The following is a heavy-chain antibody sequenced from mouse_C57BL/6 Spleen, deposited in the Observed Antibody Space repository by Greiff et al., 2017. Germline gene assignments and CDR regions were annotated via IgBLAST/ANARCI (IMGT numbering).Heavy chain of an antibody. J-gene: IGHJ4*01. CDR2: INPSSGYT. Sequence: QVQLQQSGAELARPGASVKMSCKASGYTFTSYTMHWVKQRPGQGLEWIGYINPSSGYTKYNQKFKDKATLTADKSSSTAYMQLSSLTSEDSAVYYCARRAVVAPMDYWGQGTSVTVSS. V-gene: IGHV1-4*01. D-gene: IGHD1-1*01. CDR1: GYTFTSYT. CDR3: ARRAVVAPMDY.